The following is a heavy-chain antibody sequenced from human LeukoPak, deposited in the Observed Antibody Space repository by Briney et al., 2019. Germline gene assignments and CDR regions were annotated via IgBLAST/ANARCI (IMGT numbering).Heavy chain of an antibody. CDR3: ARVLPEYCSGGSCYLEAFDI. CDR1: GGSISSYY. Sequence: SETLSLTCTVSGGSISSYYWSWIRQPAGKGLEWIGRIYTSGSTNYNPSLKSRVTMSVDTSKNQFSLKLSSVAAADTAVYYCARVLPEYCSGGSCYLEAFDIWGQGTMVTVSS. D-gene: IGHD2-15*01. CDR2: IYTSGST. J-gene: IGHJ3*02. V-gene: IGHV4-4*07.